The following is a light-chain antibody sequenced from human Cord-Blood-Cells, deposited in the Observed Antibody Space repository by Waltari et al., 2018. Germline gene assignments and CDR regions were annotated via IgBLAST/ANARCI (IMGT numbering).Light chain of an antibody. Sequence: SYELKQPPSVSVSPGQTARITCSGDALPKPYAYWYQQKPGQAPVLVIYKDSERPSGIPERFSGSSSGTTVTLTISGVQAEDEADYYCQSADSSGTYYVFGTGTKVIVL. CDR3: QSADSSGTYYV. V-gene: IGLV3-25*03. J-gene: IGLJ1*01. CDR2: KDS. CDR1: ALPKPY.